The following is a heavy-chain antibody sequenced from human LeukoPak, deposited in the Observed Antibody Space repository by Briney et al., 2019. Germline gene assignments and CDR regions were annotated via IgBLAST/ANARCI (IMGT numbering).Heavy chain of an antibody. D-gene: IGHD6-6*01. CDR3: ARRIAARLGAFDI. Sequence: SETLPLTCTVSGGSISSSSYYWGWIRQPPGKGLEWIGSIYYSGSTYYNPSLKSRVTISVDTSKNQFSLKLSSVTAADTAVYYCARRIAARLGAFDIWGQGTMVTVSS. J-gene: IGHJ3*02. V-gene: IGHV4-39*01. CDR1: GGSISSSSYY. CDR2: IYYSGST.